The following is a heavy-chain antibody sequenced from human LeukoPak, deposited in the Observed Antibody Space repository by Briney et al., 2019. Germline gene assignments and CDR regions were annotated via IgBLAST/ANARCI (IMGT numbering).Heavy chain of an antibody. Sequence: ASVKVSCKASGYTFNSFGISWVRQAPGQRLEWMGWISAYTGDTSYATNLEARVTMTTDISTSTAYMELRSLKSDDTAVYYCMRVASTDCDCPDYFDKWGQGTLVTVSS. J-gene: IGHJ4*02. V-gene: IGHV1-18*04. CDR1: GYTFNSFG. CDR2: ISAYTGDT. CDR3: MRVASTDCDCPDYFDK. D-gene: IGHD2-21*02.